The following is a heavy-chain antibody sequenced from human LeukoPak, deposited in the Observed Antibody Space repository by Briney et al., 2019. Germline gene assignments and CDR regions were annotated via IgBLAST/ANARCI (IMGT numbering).Heavy chain of an antibody. CDR3: ARAGEYNFRSSGPETIDY. V-gene: IGHV4-34*01. J-gene: IGHJ4*02. Sequence: SETLSLTCTVYGVSFGGYYWSWIRQSPGKGLEWIGEINQSGRSNFNPSLQSRVTISIDTSNNQFSLKLSSVTAADTAVYYCARAGEYNFRSSGPETIDYWGQEPRVTVSS. CDR1: GVSFGGYY. CDR2: INQSGRS. D-gene: IGHD4-17*01.